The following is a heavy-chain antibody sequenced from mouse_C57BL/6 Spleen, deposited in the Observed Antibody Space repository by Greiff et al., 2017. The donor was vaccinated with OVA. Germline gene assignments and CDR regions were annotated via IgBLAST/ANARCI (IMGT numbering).Heavy chain of an antibody. CDR2: INPNNGGT. CDR3: ARSDGNSFAY. D-gene: IGHD2-1*01. CDR1: GYTFTDYN. J-gene: IGHJ3*01. Sequence: EVQGVESGPELVKPGASVKIPCKASGYTFTDYNMDWVKQSHGKSLEWIGDINPNNGGTIYNQKFKGKATLTVDKSSSTAYMELRSLTSEDTAVYYCARSDGNSFAYWGQGTLVTVSA. V-gene: IGHV1-18*01.